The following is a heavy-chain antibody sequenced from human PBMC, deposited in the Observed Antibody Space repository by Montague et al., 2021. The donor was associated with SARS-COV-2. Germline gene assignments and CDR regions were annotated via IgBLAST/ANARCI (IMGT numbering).Heavy chain of an antibody. J-gene: IGHJ6*02. Sequence: SETLSLTCTVSGGSISSSSYYWGWIRQPPGKGLEWIGSIYYSGSTYYNPSLKSRVTISVDTSKNQFSLKLSSVTAADTAVYFCARGQRQPFSVFGVLAGGPELKHYGLDVWGLGTTVTVS. CDR2: IYYSGST. CDR1: GGSISSSSYY. V-gene: IGHV4-39*01. CDR3: ARGQRQPFSVFGVLAGGPELKHYGLDV. D-gene: IGHD3-3*01.